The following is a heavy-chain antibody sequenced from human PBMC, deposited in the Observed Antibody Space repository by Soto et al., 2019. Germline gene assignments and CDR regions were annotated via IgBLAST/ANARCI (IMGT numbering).Heavy chain of an antibody. Sequence: KTSETLSLTCAVYGGSFSCYYWSGIRQPPGKGLEWIGEINHSGSTNYNPSLKSRVTISVDTSKNQFSLKLSSVTAADTAVYYCARADPRRYFDWFRSRAFDIWGQGTMVTVSS. J-gene: IGHJ3*02. CDR2: INHSGST. CDR1: GGSFSCYY. CDR3: ARADPRRYFDWFRSRAFDI. D-gene: IGHD3-9*01. V-gene: IGHV4-34*01.